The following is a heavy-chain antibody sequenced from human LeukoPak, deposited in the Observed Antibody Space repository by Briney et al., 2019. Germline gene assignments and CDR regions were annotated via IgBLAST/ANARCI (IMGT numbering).Heavy chain of an antibody. V-gene: IGHV4-34*01. J-gene: IGHJ4*02. CDR1: GGSFSGYY. Sequence: SETLSLTCAVYGGSFSGYYWSWIRQPPGKGLEWIGEINHSGSTNYNPSLKSRVTISVDTSKNQFSLKLSSVTAADTAVYYCARGADYDSSGYLIDYWGQGTLVTASS. D-gene: IGHD3-22*01. CDR3: ARGADYDSSGYLIDY. CDR2: INHSGST.